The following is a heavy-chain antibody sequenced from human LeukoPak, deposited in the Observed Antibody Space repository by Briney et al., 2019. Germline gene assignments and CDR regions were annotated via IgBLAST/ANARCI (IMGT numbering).Heavy chain of an antibody. CDR2: IKNDGSEE. D-gene: IGHD3-10*01. J-gene: IGHJ4*02. CDR1: GFTFSSYW. V-gene: IGHV3-7*01. Sequence: GGSLRLSCAASGFTFSSYWMRWVRQAPGKGLEGVANIKNDGSEEYYVDSVKGRFTISRDNAKNSLFLQMNSLTVEDTAVYYRARAIRGSAVDTGDRWGQGTLVTVSS. CDR3: ARAIRGSAVDTGDR.